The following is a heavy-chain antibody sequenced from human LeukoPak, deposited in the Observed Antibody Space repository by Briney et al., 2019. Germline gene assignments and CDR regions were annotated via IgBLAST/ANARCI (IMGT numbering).Heavy chain of an antibody. V-gene: IGHV3-21*01. D-gene: IGHD3-3*01. J-gene: IGHJ3*02. CDR3: ARDFRDFGVKAFDI. CDR2: ISSSSSYI. Sequence: PGGSLRLSCAASGFTFSSYSMNWVRQAPGKGLEWVSSISSSSSYIYYADSVKGRFTISRDNAKNSLYLQMNSLRAEDTAVYYCARDFRDFGVKAFDIWGQGTMVTVSS. CDR1: GFTFSSYS.